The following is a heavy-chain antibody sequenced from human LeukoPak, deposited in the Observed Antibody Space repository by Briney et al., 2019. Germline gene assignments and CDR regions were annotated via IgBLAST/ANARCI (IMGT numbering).Heavy chain of an antibody. Sequence: PSETLSLTCTVSGGSISSSSYYWGWIRQPPGKGLEWIGSIYYSGSTYYNPSLKSRVTISVDTSKNQFSLKLSSVTAADTAVYYCARDRRYCSGGSCYSDPDYWGQGTLVTVSS. CDR2: IYYSGST. V-gene: IGHV4-39*07. CDR1: GGSISSSSYY. D-gene: IGHD2-15*01. J-gene: IGHJ4*02. CDR3: ARDRRYCSGGSCYSDPDY.